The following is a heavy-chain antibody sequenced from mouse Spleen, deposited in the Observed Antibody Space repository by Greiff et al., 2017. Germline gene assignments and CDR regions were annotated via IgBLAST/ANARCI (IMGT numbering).Heavy chain of an antibody. V-gene: IGHV5-17*01. J-gene: IGHJ4*01. CDR1: GFTFSDYG. CDR2: ISSGSSTI. CDR3: ARRLGRGYAMDY. Sequence: EVKVVESGGGLVKPGGSLKLSCAACGFTFSDYGMHWVRQAPEKGLEWVAYISSGSSTIYYADTVKGRFTISRDNAKNTLFLQMTSLRSEDTAMYYCARRLGRGYAMDYWGQGTSVTVSS. D-gene: IGHD4-1*01.